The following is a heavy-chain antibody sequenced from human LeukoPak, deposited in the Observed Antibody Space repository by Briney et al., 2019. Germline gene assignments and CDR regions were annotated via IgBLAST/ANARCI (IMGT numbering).Heavy chain of an antibody. Sequence: GGSLRLSCAASGFTFSSYAMSWVRQAPGKGLEWVSAISGSGGSTYYADSVKARFTISRDNSKNTLYLQMNSLRAEDTGVYYCAKNTMEWLYYFDYWGQGTLVTVSS. CDR3: AKNTMEWLYYFDY. V-gene: IGHV3-23*01. CDR1: GFTFSSYA. D-gene: IGHD3-3*01. J-gene: IGHJ4*02. CDR2: ISGSGGST.